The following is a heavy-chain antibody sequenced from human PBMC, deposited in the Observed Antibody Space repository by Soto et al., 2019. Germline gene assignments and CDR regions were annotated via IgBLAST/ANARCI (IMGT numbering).Heavy chain of an antibody. CDR1: GFTFSSYA. D-gene: IGHD6-13*01. CDR3: AKAGTSSARNDYCYGMDV. J-gene: IGHJ6*02. Sequence: EVQLLESGGGLVQPGGSLRLSCAASGFTFSSYAMSWVRQAPGKGLEWVSAISGSGGSTYYADSVKGRFTISRDNSKNTLYLQMNSLRAEDTAVYYWAKAGTSSARNDYCYGMDVWGQGTTVTVSS. V-gene: IGHV3-23*01. CDR2: ISGSGGST.